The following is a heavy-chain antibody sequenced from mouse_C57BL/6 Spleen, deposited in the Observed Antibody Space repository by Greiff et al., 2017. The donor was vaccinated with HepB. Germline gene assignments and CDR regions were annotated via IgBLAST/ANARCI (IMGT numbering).Heavy chain of an antibody. CDR1: GYTFTSYG. J-gene: IGHJ1*03. Sequence: VQLQESGAELARPGASVKLSCKASGYTFTSYGISWVKQRTGQGLEWIGEIYPRSGNTYYNEKFKGKATLTADKSSSTAYMELRSLTSEDSAVYFCARTAPYYYGSSEYFDVWGTGTTVTVSS. V-gene: IGHV1-81*01. D-gene: IGHD1-1*01. CDR2: IYPRSGNT. CDR3: ARTAPYYYGSSEYFDV.